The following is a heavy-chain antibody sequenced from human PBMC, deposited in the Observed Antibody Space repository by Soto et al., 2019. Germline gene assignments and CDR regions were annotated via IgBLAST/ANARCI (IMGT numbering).Heavy chain of an antibody. Sequence: QITLKESGPSLVKPTQTLTLTCTFSGFSLTTNGVGVGWIRQSPGEALERLALIYWDDDKRYSPSLKSRLTTTTDTSKNQVVLTMTNMDSVDTATSYCAYCAYYSSSWFPDYWRQGPLVTVSS. CDR2: IYWDDDK. D-gene: IGHD6-13*01. CDR1: GFSLTTNGVG. V-gene: IGHV2-5*02. J-gene: IGHJ4*02. CDR3: AYCAYYSSSWFPDY.